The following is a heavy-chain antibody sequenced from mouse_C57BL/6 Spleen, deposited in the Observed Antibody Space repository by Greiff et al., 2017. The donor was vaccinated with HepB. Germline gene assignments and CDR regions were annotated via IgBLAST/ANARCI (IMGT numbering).Heavy chain of an antibody. CDR1: GFTFSDYG. J-gene: IGHJ1*03. D-gene: IGHD1-1*01. CDR3: ARHDYGSSGDWYVDV. V-gene: IGHV5-17*01. CDR2: ISSGSSTI. Sequence: EVMLVESGGGLVKPGGSLKLSCAASGFTFSDYGMHWVSQAPEKGLEWVAYISSGSSTIYYADTVKGRFTISRDNAKNTLFLQMTSLRSEDTAMYYCARHDYGSSGDWYVDVRGTGTTVTVPS.